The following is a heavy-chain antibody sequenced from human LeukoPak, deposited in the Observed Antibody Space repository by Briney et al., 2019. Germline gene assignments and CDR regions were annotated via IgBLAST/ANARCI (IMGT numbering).Heavy chain of an antibody. Sequence: GGSLRLSCAASGFTFSSYAMSWVRQAPGKGLEWVSAISGSGGSTYYADSVKGRFTISRDNSKNTLYLQMNSLRAEYTAVYYCAKTPYSNPFRVPFDCWGQGTLVTVSS. CDR1: GFTFSSYA. V-gene: IGHV3-23*01. CDR3: AKTPYSNPFRVPFDC. D-gene: IGHD4-11*01. CDR2: ISGSGGST. J-gene: IGHJ4*02.